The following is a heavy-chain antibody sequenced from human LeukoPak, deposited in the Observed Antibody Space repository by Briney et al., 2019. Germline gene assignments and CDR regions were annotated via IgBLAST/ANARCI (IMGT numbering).Heavy chain of an antibody. CDR1: GGSFSGYY. J-gene: IGHJ4*02. Sequence: SETLSLTCAVYGGSFSGYYWSWIRQPPGKGLEWIGSTYSSGSTYYNPSLKSRVTISVDTSKNQFSLKLSSVTTSDTALYYCARDLGARFESWGQGILVTVSS. CDR2: TYSSGST. D-gene: IGHD3-16*01. CDR3: ARDLGARFES. V-gene: IGHV4-34*01.